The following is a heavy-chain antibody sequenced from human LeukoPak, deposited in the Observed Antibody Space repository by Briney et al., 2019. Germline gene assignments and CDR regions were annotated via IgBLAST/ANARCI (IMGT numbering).Heavy chain of an antibody. CDR2: IHTSGST. V-gene: IGHV4-4*07. J-gene: IGHJ4*02. Sequence: PSETLSLTCTVSGDSISSYYWSWARQPAGKGLEWIGRIHTSGSTNYNPSLRSRVTMSLATSKNQFSLKLSSVTAADTAVYYCGGSRDGYIDYWGQGTLVTVSS. D-gene: IGHD5-24*01. CDR1: GDSISSYY. CDR3: GGSRDGYIDY.